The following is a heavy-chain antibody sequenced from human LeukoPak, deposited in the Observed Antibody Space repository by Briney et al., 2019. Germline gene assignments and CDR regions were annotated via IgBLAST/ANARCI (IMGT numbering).Heavy chain of an antibody. CDR2: ISGSGGST. J-gene: IGHJ4*02. V-gene: IGHV3-23*01. CDR3: AKERGTYDSSGYPNDY. CDR1: GFTFSSYA. Sequence: GGSLRLSCAASGFTFSSYAMSWVRQAPGKGLEWVSAISGSGGSTYYADSVEGRFTISRDNSKNTLYLQMNSLRAEDTAVYYCAKERGTYDSSGYPNDYWGQGTLVTVSS. D-gene: IGHD3-22*01.